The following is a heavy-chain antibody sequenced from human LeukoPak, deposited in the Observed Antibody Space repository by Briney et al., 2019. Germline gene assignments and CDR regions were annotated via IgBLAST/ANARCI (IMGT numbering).Heavy chain of an antibody. Sequence: SETLSLTCAVSGGSISSSNWWSWVRQPPGKGLEWIGEIYHSGSTNYNPSLKSRVTISVDKSKNQFSLNLTSVTAADTAMYYCARGPRMVAMNGYAFDIWGPGTTVIVSS. CDR1: GGSISSSNW. CDR3: ARGPRMVAMNGYAFDI. D-gene: IGHD2-2*01. CDR2: IYHSGST. V-gene: IGHV4-4*02. J-gene: IGHJ3*02.